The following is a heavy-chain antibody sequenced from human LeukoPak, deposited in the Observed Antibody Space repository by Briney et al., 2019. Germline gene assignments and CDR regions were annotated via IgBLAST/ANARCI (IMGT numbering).Heavy chain of an antibody. J-gene: IGHJ4*02. CDR1: GGTFSSYA. V-gene: IGHV1-2*02. Sequence: ASVKVSCKASGGTFSSYAISWVRQAPGQGLEWMGWINPNSGGTNYAQKFQGRVTMTRDTSISTAYMELSRLRSDDTAVYYCARARSDILTGHPFDYWGQGTLVTVSS. CDR2: INPNSGGT. D-gene: IGHD3-9*01. CDR3: ARARSDILTGHPFDY.